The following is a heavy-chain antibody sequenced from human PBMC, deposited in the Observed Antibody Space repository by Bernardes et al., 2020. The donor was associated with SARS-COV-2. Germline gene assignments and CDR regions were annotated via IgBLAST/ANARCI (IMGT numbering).Heavy chain of an antibody. Sequence: GGSLRLSCAASGISFSSYSMNWVRQAPGKGLEWVSSISSLGTYTYYADSVKGRFTISRDNAKDSLYLQMNSLRAEDTAVYYCARTPAAGTAFWGQGILVTVSS. V-gene: IGHV3-21*01. CDR3: ARTPAAGTAF. J-gene: IGHJ4*02. CDR1: GISFSSYS. D-gene: IGHD6-13*01. CDR2: ISSLGTYT.